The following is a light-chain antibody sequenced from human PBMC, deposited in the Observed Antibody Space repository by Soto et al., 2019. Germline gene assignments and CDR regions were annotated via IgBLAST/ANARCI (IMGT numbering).Light chain of an antibody. J-gene: IGKJ1*01. V-gene: IGKV3-15*01. CDR1: QYINTR. CDR2: QTS. Sequence: EIVFTQSPATLSSFPGDRVTLSCRASQYINTRLAWYQHRPGQAPRLLIYQTSIRDAGIPARVSVSGSGTECTLTISSLQSEDFEVYYCQQYYKWTRTFGQGTQVDIK. CDR3: QQYYKWTRT.